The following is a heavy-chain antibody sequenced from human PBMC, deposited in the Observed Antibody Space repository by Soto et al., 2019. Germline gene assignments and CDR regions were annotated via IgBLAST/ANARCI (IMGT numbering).Heavy chain of an antibody. CDR3: ARAKITGLFDY. Sequence: QVQLQQWGAGLLKPSETLSLTCAVYGGSFSGYYWTWIRQPPGTGLEWIGEINHSGSTNYNPSLKSRFTLSVDPSTNPFSLTLTSVTAADTAVYYCARAKITGLFDYWGQGTLVTVSS. J-gene: IGHJ4*02. D-gene: IGHD2-8*02. CDR2: INHSGST. CDR1: GGSFSGYY. V-gene: IGHV4-34*01.